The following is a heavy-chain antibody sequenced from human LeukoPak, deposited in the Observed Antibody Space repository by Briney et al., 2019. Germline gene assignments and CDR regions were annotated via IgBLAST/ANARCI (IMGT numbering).Heavy chain of an antibody. V-gene: IGHV4-31*02. D-gene: IGHD3-22*01. Sequence: LRLSCAVSGFIFSDHYMGWVRQHPGKGLEWIGYIYYSGSTYYNPSLKSRVTISVDTSKNQFSLKLSSVTAADTAVYYCARGLTYYYDSSGFPHDAFDIWGQGTMVTVSS. CDR3: ARGLTYYYDSSGFPHDAFDI. J-gene: IGHJ3*02. CDR2: IYYSGST. CDR1: GFIFSDHY.